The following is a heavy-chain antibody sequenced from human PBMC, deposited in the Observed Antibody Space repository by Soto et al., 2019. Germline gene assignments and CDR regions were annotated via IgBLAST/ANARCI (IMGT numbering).Heavy chain of an antibody. Sequence: GGSLRLSCAASGFTFSSYAMSWVRQAPGKGLEWVSAISGSGGSTYYADSVKGRFTISRDNSKNTLYLQMNSLRAEDTAVYYCATSGALYCSSTSCYEEDYYYYYYMDVWGKGTTVTVSS. CDR2: ISGSGGST. CDR1: GFTFSSYA. V-gene: IGHV3-23*01. J-gene: IGHJ6*03. CDR3: ATSGALYCSSTSCYEEDYYYYYYMDV. D-gene: IGHD2-2*01.